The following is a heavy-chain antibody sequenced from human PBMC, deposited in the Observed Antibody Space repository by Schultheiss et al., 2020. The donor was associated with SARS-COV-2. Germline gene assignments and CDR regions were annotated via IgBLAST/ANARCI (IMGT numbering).Heavy chain of an antibody. Sequence: SETLSLTCTVSGGSISSYYWNWIRQPPGKGLEWIGYIYYSGATNYNPSLKSRVTISIDTSNNQFSLTLDSVTAADTAVYFCARDLRGVVGTKWGTWFDSWGQGALVTVSS. J-gene: IGHJ5*01. V-gene: IGHV4-59*12. D-gene: IGHD1-26*01. CDR3: ARDLRGVVGTKWGTWFDS. CDR1: GGSISSYY. CDR2: IYYSGAT.